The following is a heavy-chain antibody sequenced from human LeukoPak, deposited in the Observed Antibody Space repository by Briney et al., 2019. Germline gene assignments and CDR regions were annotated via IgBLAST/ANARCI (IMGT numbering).Heavy chain of an antibody. CDR2: IYYGGST. Sequence: PSETLSLTCTVSGGSISSSSYYWGWIRQPPGKGLEWIGNIYYGGSTYYNPSLKSRVTISVDTSKNQFSLKLSSVTAADTAVYYCVRRIIGVYDAFDIWGQGTMVTVSS. V-gene: IGHV4-39*01. J-gene: IGHJ3*02. CDR1: GGSISSSSYY. CDR3: VRRIIGVYDAFDI. D-gene: IGHD2/OR15-2a*01.